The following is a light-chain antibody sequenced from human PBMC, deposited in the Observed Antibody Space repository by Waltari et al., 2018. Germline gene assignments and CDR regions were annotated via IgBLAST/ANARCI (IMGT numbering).Light chain of an antibody. Sequence: QSALTQPASVSGSPGQSITISCTGSTSDISTYKLVSWYQQHPDKAPKLIIFEDNKRPSGVSHRFSGPKSSNTASRTVSGLQTEDEADYYCCSYTGSDIWVFGGGTKVTVL. J-gene: IGLJ3*02. CDR3: CSYTGSDIWV. CDR1: TSDISTYKL. V-gene: IGLV2-23*01. CDR2: EDN.